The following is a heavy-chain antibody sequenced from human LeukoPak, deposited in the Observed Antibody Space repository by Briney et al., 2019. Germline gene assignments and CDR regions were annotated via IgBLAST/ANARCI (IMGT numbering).Heavy chain of an antibody. CDR3: ATPIVLMGKPRAYWYFDL. CDR2: IYYSGST. Sequence: SETLSLTCTVSGGSISSSSYYWGWIRQPPGKGLEWIGSIYYSGSTYYNPSLKSRITISVDTSKNQFSLKLSSVTAADTAVYYCATPIVLMGKPRAYWYFDLWGRGTLVTVSS. V-gene: IGHV4-39*07. D-gene: IGHD2-8*01. CDR1: GGSISSSSYY. J-gene: IGHJ2*01.